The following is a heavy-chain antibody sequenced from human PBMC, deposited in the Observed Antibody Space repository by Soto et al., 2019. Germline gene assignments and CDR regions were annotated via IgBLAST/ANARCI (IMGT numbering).Heavy chain of an antibody. CDR3: ARPMNGIAGYFDY. CDR1: GFTFSSYA. V-gene: IGHV3-30-3*01. CDR2: ISYDGSNK. J-gene: IGHJ4*02. Sequence: PGGSLRLSCAASGFTFSSYAMHWVRQAPGKGLEWVAVISYDGSNKYYADSVKGRFTISRDNSKNTLYLQMNSLRAEDTAVYYGARPMNGIAGYFDYWGQGTLVTVSS. D-gene: IGHD6-13*01.